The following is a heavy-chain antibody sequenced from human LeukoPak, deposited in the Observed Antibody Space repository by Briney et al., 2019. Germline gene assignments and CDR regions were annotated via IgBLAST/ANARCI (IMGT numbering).Heavy chain of an antibody. CDR2: ISYDGSNK. Sequence: GRSLRLSCAASGFTFSSYGMHWVRQAPGKGLEWVAVISYDGSNKYYADSVKGRFTISRDNSKNTLYLQMNSLRAEDTAVYYCAKGQLAVPFDYWGQGTLVTVSS. CDR1: GFTFSSYG. CDR3: AKGQLAVPFDY. J-gene: IGHJ4*02. V-gene: IGHV3-30*18. D-gene: IGHD6-6*01.